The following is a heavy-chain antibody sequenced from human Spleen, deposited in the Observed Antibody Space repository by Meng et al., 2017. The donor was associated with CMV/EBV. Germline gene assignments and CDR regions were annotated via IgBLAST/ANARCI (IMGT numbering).Heavy chain of an antibody. V-gene: IGHV3-23*01. CDR1: GFTFVNYA. D-gene: IGHD6-6*01. J-gene: IGHJ4*02. CDR3: ARSSSIAAPTDY. CDR2: IKGSGSTT. Sequence: GESLKISCAASGFTFVNYAMSWVRQAPGKGLEWVSDIKGSGSTTYYADSVKGRFTISRDNAKNSLYLQINSLRAADTAVYYCARSSSIAAPTDYWGQGTLVTVSS.